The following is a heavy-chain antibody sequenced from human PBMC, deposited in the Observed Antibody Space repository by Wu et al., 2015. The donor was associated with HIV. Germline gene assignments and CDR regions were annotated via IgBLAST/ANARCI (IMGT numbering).Heavy chain of an antibody. CDR1: GYTFTSYD. D-gene: IGHD3-3*01. CDR3: ARALRLRFLEWLNY. CDR2: INPNSGGT. J-gene: IGHJ4*02. Sequence: QVQLVQSGAEVKKPGASVKVSCKASGYTFTSYDINWVRQATGQGLEWMGWINPNSGGTNYAQKFQGRVTMTRDTSISTAYMELSRLRSDDTAVYYCARALRLRFLEWLNYWGQGTLVTVSS. V-gene: IGHV1-2*02.